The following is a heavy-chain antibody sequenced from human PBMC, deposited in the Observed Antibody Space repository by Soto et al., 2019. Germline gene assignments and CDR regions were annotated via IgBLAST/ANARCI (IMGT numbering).Heavy chain of an antibody. CDR1: VGSISSSSYY. V-gene: IGHV4-39*01. Sequence: SETLSLTCTVSVGSISSSSYYWGWIRQPPGKGLEWIGSIYYSGSTYYNPSLKSRVTISVDTSKNQFSLKLSSVTAADTAVYYCARGALSLVITAAYYCVIYACAQGTTVPVS. D-gene: IGHD3-22*01. J-gene: IGHJ6*02. CDR2: IYYSGST. CDR3: ARGALSLVITAAYYCVIYA.